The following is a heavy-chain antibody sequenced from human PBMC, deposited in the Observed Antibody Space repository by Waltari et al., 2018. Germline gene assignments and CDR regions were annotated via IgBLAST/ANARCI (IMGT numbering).Heavy chain of an antibody. CDR1: GYTFTSYY. J-gene: IGHJ4*02. D-gene: IGHD2-2*02. CDR2: INPSGGST. V-gene: IGHV1-46*01. CDR3: ARGPTPGNIVVVPAAIKVRDYFDY. Sequence: QVQLVQSGAEVKKPGASVKVSCKASGYTFTSYYMHWVRQAPGQGLEWMGIINPSGGSTSYAQKFQGRVTMTRDTSTSTVYMELSSLRSEDTAVYYCARGPTPGNIVVVPAAIKVRDYFDYWGQGTLVTVSS.